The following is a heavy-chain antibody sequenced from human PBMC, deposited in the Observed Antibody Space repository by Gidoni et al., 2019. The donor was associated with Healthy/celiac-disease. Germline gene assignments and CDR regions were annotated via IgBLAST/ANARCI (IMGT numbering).Heavy chain of an antibody. CDR1: GFTFSGYA. V-gene: IGHV3-73*02. CDR3: TRHLDTEQQLVWFDP. CDR2: IRSKANSYAT. D-gene: IGHD6-13*01. Sequence: VQLVESGGGLVQPGGSLKLSCAASGFTFSGYAMHWVRQASGKGLEWVGRIRSKANSYATAYAASVKGRFTISRDDSKNTAYLQMNSLKTEDTAVYYCTRHLDTEQQLVWFDPWGQGTLVTVSS. J-gene: IGHJ5*02.